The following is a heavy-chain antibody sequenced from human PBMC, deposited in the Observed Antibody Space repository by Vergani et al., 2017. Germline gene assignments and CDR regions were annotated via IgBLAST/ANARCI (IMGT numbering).Heavy chain of an antibody. Sequence: VQLVESGGGVVQPGRSLRLSCAASGFTFSSYGMHWVRQAPGKGLEWVAVIWYDGSNKYYVDSVKGRFTISRDNSKNTLYLQMNSLRAEDTAVYYCARDPSGGRDFWSGYSTYYYYYYMDVWGKGTTVTVSS. J-gene: IGHJ6*03. CDR3: ARDPSGGRDFWSGYSTYYYYYYMDV. D-gene: IGHD3-3*01. CDR2: IWYDGSNK. CDR1: GFTFSSYG. V-gene: IGHV3-33*01.